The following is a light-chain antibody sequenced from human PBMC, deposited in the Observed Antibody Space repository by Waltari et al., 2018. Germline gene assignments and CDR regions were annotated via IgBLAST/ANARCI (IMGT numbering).Light chain of an antibody. CDR2: DVS. CDR1: SSDVGGSPS. Sequence: QSALTQPASVSGSPGQSITISCTGTSSDVGGSPSVSCYQQHPGKAPKLMIYDVSNRPSGVSNRFSGSKSGNTASLTISGLQAEDEADYYCSSYTSSSTLEVFGGGTKLTVL. CDR3: SSYTSSSTLEV. V-gene: IGLV2-14*03. J-gene: IGLJ2*01.